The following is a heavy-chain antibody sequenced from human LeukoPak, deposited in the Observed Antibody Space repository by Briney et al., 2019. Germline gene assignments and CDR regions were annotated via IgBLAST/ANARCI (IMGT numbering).Heavy chain of an antibody. CDR1: GSTFSSYT. CDR2: IRASSGNT. V-gene: IGHV3-23*01. J-gene: IGHJ3*02. Sequence: GGSLRLSCAASGSTFSSYTISWVRQPPGRGLERVSVIRASSGNTYYADSVKGRFTISRDNSKNPLHLQMNSLRAEDTSVYYCAKGGLQARFDIWGQGTMVTVSS. CDR3: AKGGLQARFDI. D-gene: IGHD5-24*01.